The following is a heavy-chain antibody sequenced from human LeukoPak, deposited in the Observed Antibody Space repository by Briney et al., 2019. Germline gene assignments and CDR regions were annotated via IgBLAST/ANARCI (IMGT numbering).Heavy chain of an antibody. V-gene: IGHV4-34*01. Sequence: SETLSLTCAVYGGSFSGYYWSWIRQPPGKGLEWIGEINHSGSTNYNPSLKSRVTISVDTSKNQFSLKLSSVTAADTAVYYCARNNPCSSTSCYRNYYYYYYMDVWGKGTTVTVSS. J-gene: IGHJ6*03. CDR1: GGSFSGYY. CDR2: INHSGST. CDR3: ARNNPCSSTSCYRNYYYYYYMDV. D-gene: IGHD2-2*01.